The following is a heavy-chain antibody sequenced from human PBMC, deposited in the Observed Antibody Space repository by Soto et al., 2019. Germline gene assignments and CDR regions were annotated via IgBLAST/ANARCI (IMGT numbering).Heavy chain of an antibody. CDR2: ISYDGSNK. J-gene: IGHJ3*02. CDR3: AKDLGYFDWLLDGPGAFDI. V-gene: IGHV3-30*18. D-gene: IGHD3-9*01. CDR1: GFTFSSYG. Sequence: GGSLRLSCAASGFTFSSYGRHWVRQAPGKGLEWVAVISYDGSNKYYADSVKGRFTISRDNSKNTLYLQMNSLRAEDTAVYYCAKDLGYFDWLLDGPGAFDIWGQGTMVTVSS.